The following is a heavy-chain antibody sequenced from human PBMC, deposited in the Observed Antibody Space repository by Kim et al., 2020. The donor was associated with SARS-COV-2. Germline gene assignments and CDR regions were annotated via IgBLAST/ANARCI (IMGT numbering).Heavy chain of an antibody. CDR3: ARVGGGAVGELDY. V-gene: IGHV4-4*02. D-gene: IGHD6-19*01. J-gene: IGHJ4*02. Sequence: YNPSLKSRVTISVDKSKNQFSLKLSSVTAADTAVYYCARVGGGAVGELDYWGQGTLVTVSS.